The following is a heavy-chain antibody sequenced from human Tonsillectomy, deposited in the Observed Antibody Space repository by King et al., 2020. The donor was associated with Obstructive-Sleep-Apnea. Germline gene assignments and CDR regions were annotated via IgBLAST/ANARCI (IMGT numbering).Heavy chain of an antibody. J-gene: IGHJ5*02. CDR1: GFTFSSYS. D-gene: IGHD2-21*02. V-gene: IGHV3-21*01. CDR3: ARGHIVVVTAIFWFDP. Sequence: VQLVESGGGLVKPGGSLRLSCAASGFTFSSYSMNGVRQAPGKGLEWVSSISSSSSYIYYADSVKGRFTISRDNAKNSLYLQMNSLRAEDTAVYYCARGHIVVVTAIFWFDPWGQGTLVTVSS. CDR2: ISSSSSYI.